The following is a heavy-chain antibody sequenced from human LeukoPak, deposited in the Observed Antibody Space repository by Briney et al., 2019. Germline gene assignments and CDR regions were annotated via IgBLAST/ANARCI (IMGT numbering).Heavy chain of an antibody. J-gene: IGHJ4*02. D-gene: IGHD6-19*01. Sequence: SETLSLTCTVSGGSISSSSYYWGWIRQPPGKGLGWIGSIYYSGSTYYNPSRKSRATISVDTSKNQFSLKLSSVTAADTAVYYCARFYRYSSGWDYWGQGILVTVSS. V-gene: IGHV4-39*07. CDR3: ARFYRYSSGWDY. CDR1: GGSISSSSYY. CDR2: IYYSGST.